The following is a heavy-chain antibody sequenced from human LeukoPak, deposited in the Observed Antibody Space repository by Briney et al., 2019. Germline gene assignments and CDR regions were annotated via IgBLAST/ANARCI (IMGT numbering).Heavy chain of an antibody. CDR1: GLTFSSSW. CDR2: INPDGNKK. V-gene: IGHV3-7*03. CDR3: AKDRGVHYYGSERGLYNWFDP. J-gene: IGHJ5*02. D-gene: IGHD3-10*01. Sequence: GGSLRLSCAVSGLTFSSSWMDWVRQAPGKGLEWVASINPDGNKKYSADSVKGRFPISRDNAENSLYLQMNSLRAEDTAVYYCAKDRGVHYYGSERGLYNWFDPWGQGTLVTVSS.